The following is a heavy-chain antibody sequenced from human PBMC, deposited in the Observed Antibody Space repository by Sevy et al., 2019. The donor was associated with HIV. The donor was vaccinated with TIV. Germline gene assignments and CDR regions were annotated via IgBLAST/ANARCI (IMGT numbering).Heavy chain of an antibody. D-gene: IGHD3-22*01. CDR3: ARDGAYYYDSSGYYYYYGMDV. Sequence: GGSLRLSCAASGFTFSSYWMHWVRQAPGKGLVWVSRINSDGSSTSYADSVKGGFTISRDNAKNTLYLQTNMRRAEDTAVYYCARDGAYYYDSSGYYYYYGMDVWGQGTTVTVSS. CDR1: GFTFSSYW. CDR2: INSDGSST. J-gene: IGHJ6*02. V-gene: IGHV3-74*01.